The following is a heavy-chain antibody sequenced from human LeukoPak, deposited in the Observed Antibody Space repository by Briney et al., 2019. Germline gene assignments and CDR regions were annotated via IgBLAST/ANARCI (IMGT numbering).Heavy chain of an antibody. CDR1: GGSLSGYY. J-gene: IGHJ5*02. V-gene: IGHV4-34*01. CDR3: ARGPGEKGYCSSTSCYRPRNWFDP. Sequence: SETLSLTCALYGGSLSGYYWSWIRDPPGKGVGWGGEINHRGDTNYNPSLKSRVTISVDTSKNQFSLKLSSVTAADTAVYYCARGPGEKGYCSSTSCYRPRNWFDPWGQGTLVTVSS. D-gene: IGHD2-2*02. CDR2: INHRGDT.